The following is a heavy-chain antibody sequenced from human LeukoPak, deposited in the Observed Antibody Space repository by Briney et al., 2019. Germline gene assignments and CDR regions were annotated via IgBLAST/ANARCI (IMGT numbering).Heavy chain of an antibody. CDR1: GFTFTSSA. V-gene: IGHV1-58*02. CDR3: AAQPHDYDHVWGSYRWSDAFDI. J-gene: IGHJ3*02. D-gene: IGHD3-16*02. Sequence: SVKVSCKASGFTFTSSAMQWVRQARGQRLEWIGWIVVGSGNTNYAQKFQERVTITRDMSTSTAYMELSSLRSEDTAVYYCAAQPHDYDHVWGSYRWSDAFDIWGQGTMVTVSS. CDR2: IVVGSGNT.